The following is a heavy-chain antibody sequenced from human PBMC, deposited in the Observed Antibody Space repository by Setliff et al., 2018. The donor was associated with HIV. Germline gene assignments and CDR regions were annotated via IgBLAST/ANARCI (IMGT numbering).Heavy chain of an antibody. J-gene: IGHJ3*02. CDR1: GYTFTHYA. D-gene: IGHD2-15*01. Sequence: GASVKVSCKASGYTFTHYAISWVRQAPGQGLEYLGWISAYNGNTNYAQKVQGRITMTTDASTSTVDMELRSLTSDDPAVYYCARLASGGWPLEVFDIWGQGTMVTVSS. V-gene: IGHV1-18*01. CDR2: ISAYNGNT. CDR3: ARLASGGWPLEVFDI.